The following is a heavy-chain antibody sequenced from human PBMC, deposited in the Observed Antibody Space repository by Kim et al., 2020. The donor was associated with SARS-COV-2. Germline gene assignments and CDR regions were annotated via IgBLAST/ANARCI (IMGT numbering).Heavy chain of an antibody. J-gene: IGHJ4*02. CDR1: GFTFSSYA. D-gene: IGHD3-10*01. Sequence: GGSLRLSCAASGFTFSSYAMSWVRQAPGKGLEWVSAISGSGGSTYYADSVKGRFTISRDNSKNTLYLQMNSLRAEDTAVYYCAKDLLLWFGELRPYYFDYWGQGTLVTVSS. CDR2: ISGSGGST. CDR3: AKDLLLWFGELRPYYFDY. V-gene: IGHV3-23*01.